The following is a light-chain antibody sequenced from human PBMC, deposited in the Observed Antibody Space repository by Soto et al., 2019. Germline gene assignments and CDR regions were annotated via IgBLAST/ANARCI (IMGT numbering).Light chain of an antibody. CDR2: DTS. V-gene: IGKV3-11*01. J-gene: IGKJ2*01. CDR1: QSVSSY. Sequence: EIVLTQSPATLSLSPGERATLSCRASQSVSSYLAWYQQKPGQAPRLLIYDTSNTATGIPARFSGSGSGTDFTLTISSLEPEDFVVYYCQQRSNWPPGYTFGQGTKLEIK. CDR3: QQRSNWPPGYT.